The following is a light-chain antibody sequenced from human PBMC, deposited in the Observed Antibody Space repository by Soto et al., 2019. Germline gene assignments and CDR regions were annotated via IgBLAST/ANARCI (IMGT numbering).Light chain of an antibody. CDR3: QQSGSSPPYT. Sequence: EIVLTQSPGTLSLSPGERATLSCRASQSVSSSYLAWYQQKPGQAPRLLIYGASSRATGIPDRFSGSGSGTDFTLTISRLAPADFAVYYCQQSGSSPPYTFGQGTKLEIK. CDR1: QSVSSSY. V-gene: IGKV3-20*01. CDR2: GAS. J-gene: IGKJ2*01.